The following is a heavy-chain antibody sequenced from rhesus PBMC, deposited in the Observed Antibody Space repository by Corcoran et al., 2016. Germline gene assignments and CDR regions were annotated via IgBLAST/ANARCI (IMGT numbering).Heavy chain of an antibody. D-gene: IGHD3-28*01. V-gene: IGHV4-73*01. J-gene: IGHJ5-1*01. CDR3: ARATPYYYDSGPRFDV. Sequence: QVQLQQWGEGLVKPSETLSLTCAVYGGSISGYYYWSWIRQPPGKGLEWIGYIYGNSASTNYNRSLKNRVTISKDTSKNQFSLKLSSVTAAHTAVYYCARATPYYYDSGPRFDVWGPGVLVTVSS. CDR1: GGSISGYYY. CDR2: IYGNSAST.